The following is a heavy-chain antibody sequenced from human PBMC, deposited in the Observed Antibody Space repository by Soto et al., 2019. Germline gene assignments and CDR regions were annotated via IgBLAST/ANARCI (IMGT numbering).Heavy chain of an antibody. D-gene: IGHD3-10*01. Sequence: QVQLVQSGAEVKKPGASVKVSCKASGYTFTSYDINWVRQATGQGLEWMGWMNPNSGNTGYAQKFQGRVTMTRNTSRSTDYMELRSLRSEDTAVYYCARADEFYYGVDVWGQGTTVTVSS. J-gene: IGHJ6*02. CDR2: MNPNSGNT. CDR1: GYTFTSYD. V-gene: IGHV1-8*01. CDR3: ARADEFYYGVDV.